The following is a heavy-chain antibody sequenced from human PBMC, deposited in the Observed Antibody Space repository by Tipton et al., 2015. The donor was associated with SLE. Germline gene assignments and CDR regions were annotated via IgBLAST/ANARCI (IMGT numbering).Heavy chain of an antibody. Sequence: SLRLSCAASGFTFSSYSMNWVRQAPGKGLEWVSSISSSSSYIYYADSVKGRFTISRDNAKNSLYLQMNSLRAEDTAVYYCAKDLGSAQAGFQHWGQGTLVTVSS. CDR2: ISSSSSYI. CDR3: AKDLGSAQAGFQH. CDR1: GFTFSSYS. J-gene: IGHJ1*01. V-gene: IGHV3-21*04. D-gene: IGHD3-10*01.